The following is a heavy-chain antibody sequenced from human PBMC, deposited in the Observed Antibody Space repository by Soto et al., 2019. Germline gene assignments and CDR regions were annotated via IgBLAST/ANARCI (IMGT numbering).Heavy chain of an antibody. CDR1: GFTFSDYY. Sequence: PRGSLRLSCAASGFTFSDYYMGWIRQAPGKGLEWVSYISGSGSTIYYADSVKGRFTISRDNAKNSLYLRMNTLRAEDTAVYYCARALKQYGVFDVWRQGTMVTVSS. J-gene: IGHJ3*01. D-gene: IGHD4-17*01. CDR3: ARALKQYGVFDV. V-gene: IGHV3-11*01. CDR2: ISGSGSTI.